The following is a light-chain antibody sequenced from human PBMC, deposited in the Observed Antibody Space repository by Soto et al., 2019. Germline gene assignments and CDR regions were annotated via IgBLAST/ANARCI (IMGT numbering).Light chain of an antibody. J-gene: IGLJ2*01. V-gene: IGLV2-8*01. Sequence: QSALTQPPSASGSPGQSVTISSTGTSSDVGGYNFVSWYQQHPGKAPKLMIYEVSERPSGVPDRFSGSKSGNTASLTVSGLQAEDEADYYCSSYAGSNIVVFGGGTQLTVL. CDR2: EVS. CDR3: SSYAGSNIVV. CDR1: SSDVGGYNF.